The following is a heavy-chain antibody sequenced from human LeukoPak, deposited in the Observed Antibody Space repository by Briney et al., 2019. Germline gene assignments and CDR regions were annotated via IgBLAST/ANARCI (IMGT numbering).Heavy chain of an antibody. CDR1: GCSITGYH. CDR3: ARGNIAVAGLFDY. V-gene: IGHV4-59*12. Sequence: PSETLSLTCTVSGCSITGYHWSWIRQPPGKGLEWIGYIYYSGSTNYNPSLKSRVTISVDKSKNQFSLKLSSVTAADTALYYCARGNIAVAGLFDYWGQGTLVTVSS. CDR2: IYYSGST. D-gene: IGHD6-19*01. J-gene: IGHJ4*02.